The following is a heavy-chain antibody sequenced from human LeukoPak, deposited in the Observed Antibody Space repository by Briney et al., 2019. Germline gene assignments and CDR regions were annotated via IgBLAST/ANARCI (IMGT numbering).Heavy chain of an antibody. CDR1: GCTFTGYY. CDR3: ARDPTYYYDSSGYSSFDY. V-gene: IGHV1-2*02. D-gene: IGHD3-22*01. CDR2: INPNSGGT. J-gene: IGHJ4*02. Sequence: GASVKVSCKASGCTFTGYYMHWVRQAPGQGLEWMGWINPNSGGTNYAQKFQGRVTMTRDTSISTAYMELSRLRSDDTAVYYCARDPTYYYDSSGYSSFDYWGQGTLVTVSS.